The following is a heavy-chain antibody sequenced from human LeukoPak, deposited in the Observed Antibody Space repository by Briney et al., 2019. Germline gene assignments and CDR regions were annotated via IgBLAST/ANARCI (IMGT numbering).Heavy chain of an antibody. D-gene: IGHD3-10*01. J-gene: IGHJ4*02. CDR2: IYYSGST. Sequence: PSETLSLTCSVSGGSISSSTSYWGCIRRPLGKGLEWIGTIYYSGSTYYNPSLKSRVTISVDTSKNQFSLKLGSVTAADTAVYYCARQTYGSGSYYNLDCWGQGTLVTVSS. CDR3: ARQTYGSGSYYNLDC. CDR1: GGSISSSTSY. V-gene: IGHV4-39*01.